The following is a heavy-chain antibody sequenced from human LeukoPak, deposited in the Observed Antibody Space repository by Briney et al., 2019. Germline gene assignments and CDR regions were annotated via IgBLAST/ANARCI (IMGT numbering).Heavy chain of an antibody. CDR3: ATVGLICSSTSCYFDY. D-gene: IGHD2-2*01. Sequence: EASVKVSCKVSGYTLTELSMHWVRQAPGKGLEWMGGFDPEDGETIYAQKFQGRVTMTEDTSTDTAYMELSSLRSEDTAVYYCATVGLICSSTSCYFDYWGQGTLVTVSS. CDR1: GYTLTELS. J-gene: IGHJ4*02. CDR2: FDPEDGET. V-gene: IGHV1-24*01.